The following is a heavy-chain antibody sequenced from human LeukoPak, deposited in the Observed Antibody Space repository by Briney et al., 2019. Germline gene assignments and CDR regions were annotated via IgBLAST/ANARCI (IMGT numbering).Heavy chain of an antibody. CDR1: GASISSTTYY. CDR2: IYYSGST. V-gene: IGHV4-39*07. CDR3: ARDRRLFGYDL. D-gene: IGHD3-22*01. J-gene: IGHJ2*01. Sequence: PSETLSLTCTVSGASISSTTYYWGWIRQPPRKGLEWIASIYYSGSTYYNPSLKSRVTISVDTSKNQFFLKLSSATAADTAVYYCARDRRLFGYDLWGRGTLVTVSS.